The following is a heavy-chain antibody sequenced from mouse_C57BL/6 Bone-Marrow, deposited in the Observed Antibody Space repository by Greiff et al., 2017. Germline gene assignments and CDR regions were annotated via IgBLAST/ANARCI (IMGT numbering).Heavy chain of an antibody. D-gene: IGHD1-1*01. CDR1: GYTFTSYW. CDR2: IHPSDSDT. J-gene: IGHJ3*01. CDR3: DMCITTVVAPFAY. V-gene: IGHV1-74*01. Sequence: VQLQQPGAELVKPGASVKVSCKASGYTFTSYWMHWVKQRPGQGLEWIGRIHPSDSDTNYNQKFKGKATLTVDKSSSTAYMQLSSLTSEDSAVXYGDMCITTVVAPFAYWGQGTMVTVSA.